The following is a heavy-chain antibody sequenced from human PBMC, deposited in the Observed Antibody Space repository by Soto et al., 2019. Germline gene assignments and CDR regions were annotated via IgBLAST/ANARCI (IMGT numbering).Heavy chain of an antibody. CDR1: GFTVSSYY. CDR2: IYSGGST. CDR3: ARGEDLLGVDY. D-gene: IGHD1-26*01. J-gene: IGHJ4*02. V-gene: IGHV3-66*01. Sequence: GGSLRLSCAASGFTVSSYYMSWVRQAPGKGLEWVSVIYSGGSTYYADSVKGRFTISRDNSKNTLYLQMNSLRAEDTAVYYCARGEDLLGVDYWGQGTLVTVSS.